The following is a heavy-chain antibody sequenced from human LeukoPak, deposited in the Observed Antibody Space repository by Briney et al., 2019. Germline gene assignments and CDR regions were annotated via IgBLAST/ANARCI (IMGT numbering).Heavy chain of an antibody. Sequence: ASVKVSCKASGYTFTSYDINWVRQAPGQGLGWMGWINPNSGDTNYAQKFQGRVTMTRDTSINTAYMELSRLRSDDTAVYYCARDIGYCSGGSCYGFWFDPWGQGTLVTVSS. CDR1: GYTFTSYD. D-gene: IGHD2-15*01. J-gene: IGHJ5*02. V-gene: IGHV1-2*02. CDR3: ARDIGYCSGGSCYGFWFDP. CDR2: INPNSGDT.